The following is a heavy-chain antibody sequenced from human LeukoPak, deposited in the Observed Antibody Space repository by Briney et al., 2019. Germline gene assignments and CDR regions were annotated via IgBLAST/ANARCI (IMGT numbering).Heavy chain of an antibody. CDR2: IFQSGET. D-gene: IGHD2-21*01. Sequence: SETLSLTCSVSGGSIISSNWWGWIRQPPGKGLEWIGEIFQSGETDYNPSLRSRVIISINRSKNQFSLQLNSVTAADTAIYYCARHFRLVVENWFDPWGQGTLVTVSS. J-gene: IGHJ5*02. CDR1: GGSIISSNW. V-gene: IGHV4/OR15-8*02. CDR3: ARHFRLVVENWFDP.